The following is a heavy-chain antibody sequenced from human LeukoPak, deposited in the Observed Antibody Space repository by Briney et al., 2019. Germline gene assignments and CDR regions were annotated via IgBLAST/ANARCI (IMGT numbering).Heavy chain of an antibody. CDR3: ARDGGYDFWSGTGDMDV. D-gene: IGHD3-3*01. Sequence: GGSLRLSCAASGFTFSSYWMSWVRQAPGKGLEWVANIKQDGSEKYYVDSVKGRFTISRDNAKNSLYLQMNSLRAEDTAVYYCARDGGYDFWSGTGDMDVWGKGTTVTVSS. J-gene: IGHJ6*03. CDR2: IKQDGSEK. V-gene: IGHV3-7*01. CDR1: GFTFSSYW.